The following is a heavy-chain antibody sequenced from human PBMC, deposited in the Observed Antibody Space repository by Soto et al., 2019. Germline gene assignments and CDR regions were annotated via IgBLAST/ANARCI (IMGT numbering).Heavy chain of an antibody. Sequence: EVQLVESEGGLVQPGGSLRLSCEASGFIFTTSDMSWVRQAPGKGLEWISSITITGDTTHYADSVKGRFTISRDNSRNTVYLQMNSLRGDDTAVYYWAEGGGGDHGYWGQGTLVAVSS. CDR2: ITITGDTT. D-gene: IGHD2-21*02. CDR3: AEGGGGDHGY. V-gene: IGHV3-23*04. CDR1: GFIFTTSD. J-gene: IGHJ4*02.